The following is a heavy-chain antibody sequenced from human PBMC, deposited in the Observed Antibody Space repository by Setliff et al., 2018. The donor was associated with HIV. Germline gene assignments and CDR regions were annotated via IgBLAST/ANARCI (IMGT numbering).Heavy chain of an antibody. Sequence: SCKTSGYTFTSYDINWVRQATGQGLEWMGWMNPNSGNRGYAQKFQGRVTISRNTSISTAYMELSGLRSEDTAVYYCARGRGRYYDSRSYLDYWGQGTLVTVS. D-gene: IGHD3-22*01. V-gene: IGHV1-8*03. CDR2: MNPNSGNR. J-gene: IGHJ4*02. CDR1: GYTFTSYD. CDR3: ARGRGRYYDSRSYLDY.